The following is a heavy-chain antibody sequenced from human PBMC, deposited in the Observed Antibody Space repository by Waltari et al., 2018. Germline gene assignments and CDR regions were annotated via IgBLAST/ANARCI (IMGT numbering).Heavy chain of an antibody. CDR1: GFTFSHVW. J-gene: IGHJ4*02. D-gene: IGHD3-3*01. Sequence: EVQLVESGGGLVKPGESLRLSCAASGFTFSHVWITWVRQAPGKGLEWVGRVKSQADGGTTEYAAFVKGRFIMSRDDSENKAFLQMNSLKTEDTAVYFCTTVEDWGQGTLVTVS. CDR2: VKSQADGGTT. CDR3: TTVED. V-gene: IGHV3-15*01.